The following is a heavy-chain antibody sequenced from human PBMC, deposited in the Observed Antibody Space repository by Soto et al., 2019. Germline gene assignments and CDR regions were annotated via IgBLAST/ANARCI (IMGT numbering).Heavy chain of an antibody. V-gene: IGHV3-30*18. Sequence: GGSLRLSCAASGFTFSSYGMHWVRQAPGKGLEWVAVISYDGSNEYYIDSVKGRFTVSRDNSKNTLYLQMNSLRADDTAVYYCAKDQGSAWFLIDYWGQGTLVTVSS. CDR1: GFTFSSYG. D-gene: IGHD6-19*01. J-gene: IGHJ4*02. CDR3: AKDQGSAWFLIDY. CDR2: ISYDGSNE.